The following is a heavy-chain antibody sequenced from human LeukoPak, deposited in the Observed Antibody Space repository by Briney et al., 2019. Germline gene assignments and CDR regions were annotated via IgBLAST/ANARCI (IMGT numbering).Heavy chain of an antibody. Sequence: GGSLRLSCAVSGFTFNSYSMNWVRQAPGKGLEWVSYISTSEITTYYADSVKGRFTISRDEAKKSPYLHMHSLRAEDTAIYYCARVDTVTKSWPLDYWGPGALVTVSS. CDR2: ISTSEITT. CDR3: ARVDTVTKSWPLDY. CDR1: GFTFNSYS. J-gene: IGHJ4*02. V-gene: IGHV3-48*01. D-gene: IGHD3-9*01.